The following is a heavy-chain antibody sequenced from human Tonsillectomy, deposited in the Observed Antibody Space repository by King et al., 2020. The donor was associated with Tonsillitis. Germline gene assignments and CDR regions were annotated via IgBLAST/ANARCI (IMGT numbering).Heavy chain of an antibody. J-gene: IGHJ4*02. Sequence: QLVQSGAEVKKPGESLRISCKGSGYSFTSYWISWVRQMPGKGLEWMGRIDPSDSYTNYSPSFHGHVTISADKSISTAYLQWSSLKASDTAMYYCARHKRYSSCWSPLYYLDYWGQGTLVTVSS. V-gene: IGHV5-10-1*03. D-gene: IGHD6-19*01. CDR3: ARHKRYSSCWSPLYYLDY. CDR1: GYSFTSYW. CDR2: IDPSDSYT.